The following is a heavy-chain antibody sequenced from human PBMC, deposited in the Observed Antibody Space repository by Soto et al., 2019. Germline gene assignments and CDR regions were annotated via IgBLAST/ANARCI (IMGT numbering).Heavy chain of an antibody. CDR1: GYTFTSYG. Sequence: ASVKVSCKASGYTFTSYGISWVRQAPGQGLEWMGWISAYNGNTNYAQKLQGRVTMTTDTSTSTAYMELRSLRSDDTAVYYCARWSSYCSGGSCYAGLFSWFDPWGQGTLVTLSS. V-gene: IGHV1-18*01. D-gene: IGHD2-15*01. J-gene: IGHJ5*02. CDR3: ARWSSYCSGGSCYAGLFSWFDP. CDR2: ISAYNGNT.